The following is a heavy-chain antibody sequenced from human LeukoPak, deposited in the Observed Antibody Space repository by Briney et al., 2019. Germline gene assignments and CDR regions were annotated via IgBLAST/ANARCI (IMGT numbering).Heavy chain of an antibody. CDR2: LYVDGST. D-gene: IGHD2/OR15-2a*01. J-gene: IGHJ4*02. Sequence: GGSWRLSGEASGLTVVKNYLSWVGRVQGRGWSWVSVLYVDGSTYYADSVKGRFTISRDNSKNMMYLQMNSLRADDTAVYYCARDVSSRHLDYWGQGTLVTVSS. V-gene: IGHV3-66*01. CDR3: ARDVSSRHLDY. CDR1: GLTVVKNY.